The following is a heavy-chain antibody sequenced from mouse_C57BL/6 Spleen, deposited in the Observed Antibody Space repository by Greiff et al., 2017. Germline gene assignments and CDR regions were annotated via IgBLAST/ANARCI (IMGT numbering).Heavy chain of an antibody. CDR3: ARSGDYYGSSPFAY. V-gene: IGHV1-39*01. D-gene: IGHD1-1*01. J-gene: IGHJ3*01. CDR2: ITPNYGTT. Sequence: VQLQQSGPELVKPGASVKISCKASGYSFTDYNMNWVKQSNGKSLEWIGVITPNYGTTSYNQKFKGKATLTVYQSSSTAYMQLNSLTSEDSAVYDCARSGDYYGSSPFAYWGQGTLVTVSA. CDR1: GYSFTDYN.